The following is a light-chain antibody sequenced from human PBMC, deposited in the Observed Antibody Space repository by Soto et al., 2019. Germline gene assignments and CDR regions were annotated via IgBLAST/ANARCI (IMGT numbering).Light chain of an antibody. CDR3: QQSFNTPRT. CDR2: KAS. J-gene: IGKJ1*01. CDR1: QSIDNW. Sequence: DIQMTQSPSTLSASVGDRVTVTCRASQSIDNWLAWYQQKPGKAPKLLIYKASTLESGVPSRFSGSGSGTDFTLTISSLQPEDFATYYCQQSFNTPRTCGQGTKVDI. V-gene: IGKV1-5*03.